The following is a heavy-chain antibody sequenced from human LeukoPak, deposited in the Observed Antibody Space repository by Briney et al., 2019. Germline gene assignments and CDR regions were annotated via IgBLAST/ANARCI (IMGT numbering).Heavy chain of an antibody. J-gene: IGHJ4*02. Sequence: SETLSLTCSVSGGSMSSYYWSWIRQSPGKGLEWIGYIYHSGSTDYNSSLKSRVTISEDTSKKQFSLKVSSVTAADTAVYYCARDRCSGGSCYYDYWGQGTLVTVSS. CDR2: IYHSGST. D-gene: IGHD2-15*01. CDR3: ARDRCSGGSCYYDY. CDR1: GGSMSSYY. V-gene: IGHV4-59*01.